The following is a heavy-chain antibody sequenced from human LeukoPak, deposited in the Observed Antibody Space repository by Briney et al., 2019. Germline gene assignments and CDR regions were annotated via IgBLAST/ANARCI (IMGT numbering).Heavy chain of an antibody. D-gene: IGHD3-9*01. CDR3: ARHNGFDRGYYYYMDV. Sequence: PSETLSLTCTVSGGFINSYYWSWIRQPAGKGLEWIGRVYTSGITNYNPSLKSRITMSVVTSKNQFSLKLTSVTAADTAVYYCARHNGFDRGYYYYMDVWGKGTTVTVSS. J-gene: IGHJ6*03. V-gene: IGHV4-4*07. CDR1: GGFINSYY. CDR2: VYTSGIT.